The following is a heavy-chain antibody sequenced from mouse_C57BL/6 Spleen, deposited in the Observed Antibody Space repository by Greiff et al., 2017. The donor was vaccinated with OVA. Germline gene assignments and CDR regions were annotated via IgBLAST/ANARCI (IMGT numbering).Heavy chain of an antibody. V-gene: IGHV5-6*01. Sequence: DVQLVESGGDLVKPGGSLKLSCAASGFTFSSYGMSCVRQTPDKRLEWVATISSGGSYTYYPDSVKGRFTISRDNAKNTLYLQMSSLKSEDTAMYYCARRRELTVNAMDDWGQGTSVTVSS. CDR3: ARRRELTVNAMDD. J-gene: IGHJ4*01. CDR2: ISSGGSYT. D-gene: IGHD4-1*01. CDR1: GFTFSSYG.